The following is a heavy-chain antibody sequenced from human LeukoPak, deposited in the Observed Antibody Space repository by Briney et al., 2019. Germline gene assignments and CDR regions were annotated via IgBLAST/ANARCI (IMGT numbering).Heavy chain of an antibody. Sequence: ASVKVSCKASGYTFTSYAMHWVRQAPGQRLEWMGWIKAGNGNTKYSQKFQGRVTITRDTSASTAYMELSSLRSEDTAVYYCASDSGRGTIFWLARWGQGTLVTVSS. D-gene: IGHD3-9*01. V-gene: IGHV1-3*01. CDR3: ASDSGRGTIFWLAR. CDR2: IKAGNGNT. CDR1: GYTFTSYA. J-gene: IGHJ4*02.